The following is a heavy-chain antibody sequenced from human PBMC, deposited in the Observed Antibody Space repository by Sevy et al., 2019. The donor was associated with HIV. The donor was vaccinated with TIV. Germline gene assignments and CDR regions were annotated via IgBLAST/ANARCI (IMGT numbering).Heavy chain of an antibody. CDR1: GFTFSSYT. CDR3: ARGGCTSSICFLFDY. V-gene: IGHV3-21*01. Sequence: GGSLRLSRVASGFTFSSYTMNWVRQAPGKGLEWVSSISSSSSYIFYADSVKGRFTISRDNAKNSLYLQRNRLRDEDTAVYYCARGGCTSSICFLFDYWGQGTLVTVSS. J-gene: IGHJ4*02. CDR2: ISSSSSYI. D-gene: IGHD2-2*01.